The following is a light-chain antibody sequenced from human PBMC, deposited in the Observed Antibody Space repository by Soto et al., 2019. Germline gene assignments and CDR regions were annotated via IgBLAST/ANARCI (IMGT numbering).Light chain of an antibody. Sequence: QSVLTQPPSVSAAPGQRVTISCSGSSSNIGNNYVSWYQQLPGTAPKLLIYDNDKRPPGIPDRFSGSKSGTSATLGITGLQTGDEADYYCGTWDGSLSAGVFGGGTKLTVL. V-gene: IGLV1-51*01. CDR1: SSNIGNNY. J-gene: IGLJ3*02. CDR3: GTWDGSLSAGV. CDR2: DND.